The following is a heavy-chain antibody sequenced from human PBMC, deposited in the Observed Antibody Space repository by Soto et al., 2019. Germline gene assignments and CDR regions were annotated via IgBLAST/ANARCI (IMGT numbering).Heavy chain of an antibody. CDR2: IFYSGST. CDR1: GGSISSYY. J-gene: IGHJ4*02. D-gene: IGHD2-15*01. Sequence: SETLSLTCTVSGGSISSYYWSWIWQPPGKGLEWIGYIFYSGSTNYNPSLKSRVTISIDTSKNQFSLKLSSVTAADTAVYYCARAGSVPIYTFDYWGQGTLVTVSS. V-gene: IGHV4-59*01. CDR3: ARAGSVPIYTFDY.